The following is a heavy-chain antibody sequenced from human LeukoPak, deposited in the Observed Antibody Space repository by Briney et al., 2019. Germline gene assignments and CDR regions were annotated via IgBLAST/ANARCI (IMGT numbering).Heavy chain of an antibody. CDR1: GFSVSKNY. CDR3: AKDANSGSYYVGAFDI. CDR2: ISYDGSNK. Sequence: GGSLRLSCAASGFSVSKNYLSWVRQAPGKGLEWVAFISYDGSNKYYADSVKGRFTISRDNSKNTLYLQMNSLRAEDTAVYYCAKDANSGSYYVGAFDIWGQGTMVTVSS. D-gene: IGHD1-26*01. J-gene: IGHJ3*02. V-gene: IGHV3-30*18.